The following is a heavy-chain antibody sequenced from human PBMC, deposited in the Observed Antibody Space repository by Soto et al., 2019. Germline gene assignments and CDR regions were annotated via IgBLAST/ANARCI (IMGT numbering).Heavy chain of an antibody. CDR2: IYYSGGT. CDR3: AREDSSSCFDY. CDR1: GGSISSGCYY. V-gene: IGHV4-31*03. D-gene: IGHD6-13*01. Sequence: QVQLQESGPGLVKPSQTLSLTCTVSGGSISSGCYYWSWIRQPPGKGLEWIGYIYYSGGTYYNPSLKGRVTISVDTSKNQFSLKLSSVTAADTAVYYGAREDSSSCFDYWGQGTLVTVSS. J-gene: IGHJ4*02.